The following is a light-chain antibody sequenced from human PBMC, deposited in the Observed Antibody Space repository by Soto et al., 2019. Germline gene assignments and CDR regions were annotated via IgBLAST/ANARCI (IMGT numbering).Light chain of an antibody. CDR3: QQRSNGPPLT. CDR2: DTS. V-gene: IGKV3-11*01. CDR1: QSVSSY. J-gene: IGKJ4*01. Sequence: EIVLTQSPATLSLSPGERATLSCRASQSVSSYLAWYQHKPGQAPRLLIYDTSNRATGIPARFSGSGSGTDFTLTISSLVPEDFAVYYCQQRSNGPPLTFGGGTKVEIK.